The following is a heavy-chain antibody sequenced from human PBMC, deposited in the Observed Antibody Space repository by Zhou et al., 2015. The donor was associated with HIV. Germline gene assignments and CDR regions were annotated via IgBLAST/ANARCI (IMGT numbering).Heavy chain of an antibody. D-gene: IGHD3-10*01. Sequence: QVQLVQSGAEVKKPGASVNVSCKASGYIFTSYGISWVRQAPGQGLEWMGWINPNSGGTKYAQKFQGRVTMTRDTSINTAYMELSRLGSDDTAVYYCARLWDYYDSGSWRDYWGQGTLVTVSS. CDR2: INPNSGGT. CDR1: GYIFTSYG. CDR3: ARLWDYYDSGSWRDY. J-gene: IGHJ4*02. V-gene: IGHV1-2*02.